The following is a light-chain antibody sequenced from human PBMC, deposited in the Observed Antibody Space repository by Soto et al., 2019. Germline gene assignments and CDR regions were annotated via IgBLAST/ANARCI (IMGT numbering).Light chain of an antibody. J-gene: IGKJ1*01. V-gene: IGKV3-15*01. Sequence: EIVMTQSPATLSVSPGERATLSCRASQSVSSSLAWYQQKPGQAPRLLIYGASNRATGIPARFSGSGSETEFITTISSLQSEDFALDYSPQYNNWWTFGQGTKVEIK. CDR2: GAS. CDR1: QSVSSS. CDR3: PQYNNWWT.